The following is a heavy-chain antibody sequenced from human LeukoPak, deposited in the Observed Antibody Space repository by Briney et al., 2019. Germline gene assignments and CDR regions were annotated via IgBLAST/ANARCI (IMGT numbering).Heavy chain of an antibody. CDR1: GGSFSGYY. V-gene: IGHV4-34*01. D-gene: IGHD3-3*01. Sequence: PSETLSLTCAVYGGSFSGYYWSWIRQPPGKGLEWIGEINHSGSTNYNPSLKGRVTISVDTSKNQFSLKLSSVTAADTAVYYCAGAIFGVVINWFDPWGQGTLVTVSS. CDR2: INHSGST. CDR3: AGAIFGVVINWFDP. J-gene: IGHJ5*02.